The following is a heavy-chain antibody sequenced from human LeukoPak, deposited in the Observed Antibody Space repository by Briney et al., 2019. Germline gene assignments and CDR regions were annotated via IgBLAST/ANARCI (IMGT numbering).Heavy chain of an antibody. J-gene: IGHJ6*02. CDR3: ATGYSGYRRSYYYGMDV. CDR2: IYTDGST. Sequence: GGSLRLSCAASGFIFSTYGMHWVRQAPGKGLEWVSLIYTDGSTYYADSVKGRFTISRHNSKNTLYIQMNSLGADDTAVYYCATGYSGYRRSYYYGMDVWGQGTTVTVSS. V-gene: IGHV3-NL1*01. CDR1: GFIFSTYG. D-gene: IGHD5-12*01.